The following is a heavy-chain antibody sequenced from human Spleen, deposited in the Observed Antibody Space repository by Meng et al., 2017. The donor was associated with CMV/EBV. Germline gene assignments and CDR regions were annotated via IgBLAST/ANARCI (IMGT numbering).Heavy chain of an antibody. CDR1: GYTFTDYV. CDR2: ISTYNDNT. D-gene: IGHD3-22*01. J-gene: IGHJ4*02. V-gene: IGHV1-18*01. CDR3: ARDKNYYDSSPYYIGDY. Sequence: ASVKVSCKASGYTFTDYVISWVRQAPGQGLEWMGWISTYNDNTDYAQKLQGRVTMTTDTSTSTAYMELRILRSDDTAVYYCARDKNYYDSSPYYIGDYWGQGTLVTVSS.